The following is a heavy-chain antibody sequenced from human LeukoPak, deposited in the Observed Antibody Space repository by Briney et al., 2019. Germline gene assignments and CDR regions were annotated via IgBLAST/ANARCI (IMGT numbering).Heavy chain of an antibody. CDR2: IYPGDSDT. V-gene: IGHV5-51*01. D-gene: IGHD5-18*01. J-gene: IGHJ3*02. CDR1: GYIFTSYW. CDR3: ARPRTAMARDAFDI. Sequence: GESLKISCQGSGYIFTSYWIGWVRQLPGKGLEWMGIIYPGDSDTRYSPSFQGQVTISADKSISTAYLQWSSLKASDTAMYYCARPRTAMARDAFDIWGQGTMVTVSS.